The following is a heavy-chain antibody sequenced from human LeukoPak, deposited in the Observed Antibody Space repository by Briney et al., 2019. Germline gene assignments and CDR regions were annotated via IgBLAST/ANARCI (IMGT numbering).Heavy chain of an antibody. J-gene: IGHJ5*02. D-gene: IGHD3-22*01. CDR2: IYYSGST. CDR3: ARSYDSSGYYLATGWFDP. Sequence: XXRQPPXXXLEWIGYIYYSGSTNYNPSLKSRVTISVDTSKNQFSLKLSSVTAADTAVYYCARSYDSSGYYLATGWFDPWGQGTLVTVSS. V-gene: IGHV4-59*01.